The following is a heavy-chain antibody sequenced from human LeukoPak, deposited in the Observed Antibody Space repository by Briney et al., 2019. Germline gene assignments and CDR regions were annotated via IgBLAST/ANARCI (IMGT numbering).Heavy chain of an antibody. J-gene: IGHJ4*02. V-gene: IGHV1-69*01. D-gene: IGHD6-13*01. CDR3: ARGVAAGQYYFDY. CDR1: VGTFSSYA. Sequence: SVNVSCKASVGTFSSYAISWVRQAPGQGLEWMGGIIPIFGTANYAQKFQGRVTITADESTSTAYMELSSLRSEDTAVYYCARGVAAGQYYFDYWGQGTLVTVSS. CDR2: IIPIFGTA.